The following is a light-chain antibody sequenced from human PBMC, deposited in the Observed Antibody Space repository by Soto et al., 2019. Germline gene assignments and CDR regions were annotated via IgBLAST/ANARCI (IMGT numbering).Light chain of an antibody. CDR1: QSISTY. CDR3: QQYNTYAT. J-gene: IGKJ5*01. Sequence: DIQMTQSPSSLSASVGDRVTFTCRAGQSISTYLNWYQQKPGKAPKPLIYDASTLKTGVPSRFSGSGSGSEFNFTITGLQPDDFATYFCQQYNTYATFGQGTRLEI. V-gene: IGKV1-5*01. CDR2: DAS.